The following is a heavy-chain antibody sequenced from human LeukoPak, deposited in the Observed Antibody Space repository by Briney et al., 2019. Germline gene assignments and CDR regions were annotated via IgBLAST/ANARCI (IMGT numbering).Heavy chain of an antibody. CDR1: GGSISSYY. J-gene: IGHJ4*02. CDR2: IYYSGST. D-gene: IGHD6-13*01. CDR3: ARDAEWGSSWYY. V-gene: IGHV4-59*12. Sequence: SETLSLTCTVSGGSISSYYWSWIRQPPGKRLEWIGYIYYSGSTNYNPSLKSRVTLSVDTSKNQFSLKLSSVTAADTAVYYCARDAEWGSSWYYWGQGTLVTVSS.